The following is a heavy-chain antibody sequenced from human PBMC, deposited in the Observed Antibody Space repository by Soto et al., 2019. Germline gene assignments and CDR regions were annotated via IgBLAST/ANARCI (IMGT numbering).Heavy chain of an antibody. CDR1: GYTFTSYD. J-gene: IGHJ6*02. CDR3: ARGSVVVVAATRLIYYGMDV. Sequence: ASVKVSCKASGYTFTSYDINWVRQATGQGLEWMGWMNPNSGNTGYAQKFQGRVTMTRNTSISTAYMELSSLRSEDTAVYYCARGSVVVVAATRLIYYGMDVWGQGTTVTVSS. V-gene: IGHV1-8*01. CDR2: MNPNSGNT. D-gene: IGHD2-15*01.